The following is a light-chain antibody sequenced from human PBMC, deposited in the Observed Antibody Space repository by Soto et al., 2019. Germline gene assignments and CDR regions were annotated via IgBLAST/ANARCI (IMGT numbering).Light chain of an antibody. Sequence: QSVLTQSPSASASLGASVKLTCTLSSGHSNYAIAWHQQQPEKGPRYLMKLNSDGSHSKGDGIPDRFSGSSSGAERYLTISSLQSEDEADYCCQTWGTGILVFGGGTKLTVL. CDR2: LNSDGSH. CDR3: QTWGTGILV. CDR1: SGHSNYA. V-gene: IGLV4-69*01. J-gene: IGLJ3*02.